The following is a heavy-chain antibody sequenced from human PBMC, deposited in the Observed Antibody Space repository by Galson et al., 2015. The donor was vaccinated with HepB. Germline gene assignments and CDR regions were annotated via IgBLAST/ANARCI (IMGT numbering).Heavy chain of an antibody. V-gene: IGHV3-48*04. CDR1: GSTFSSYT. D-gene: IGHD4/OR15-4a*01. CDR2: ICTNGTTI. J-gene: IGHJ4*03. Sequence: SLRLSCAASGSTFSSYTMNWVRQAPGKGLQWVSYICTNGTTIHSAASVKGRFTIARDNTRNTMWLQMDSLSAEDTAVYYCATTKFVSGAYWTFDSWGQGTLVTGSP. CDR3: ATTKFVSGAYWTFDS.